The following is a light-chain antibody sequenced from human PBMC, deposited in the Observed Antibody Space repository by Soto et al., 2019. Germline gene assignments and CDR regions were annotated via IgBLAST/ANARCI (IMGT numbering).Light chain of an antibody. V-gene: IGKV1-27*01. Sequence: DFQITQSPSSLSASVGDRVTITCLSSQDISDHLAWYQHKPGKVPELLIYGASTLQSGVPSRFSGGGSGTDFTLTISSLQPEDVATYYCQKYDRTPRTFGQGTKVELK. CDR2: GAS. J-gene: IGKJ1*01. CDR1: QDISDH. CDR3: QKYDRTPRT.